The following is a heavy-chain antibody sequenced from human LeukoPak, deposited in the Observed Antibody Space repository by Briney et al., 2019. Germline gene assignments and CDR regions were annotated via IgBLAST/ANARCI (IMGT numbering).Heavy chain of an antibody. J-gene: IGHJ3*02. Sequence: GGSLRLSCAASGFTFSTYSMNWVRQAPGKGLEWVSYISSSSSTIYYADSVKGRFTISRDNAKNSLYLQMNSLRAEDTAVYYCARVKENGWELKPGSDAFDIWGQGTMVTVSS. CDR2: ISSSSSTI. V-gene: IGHV3-48*01. CDR1: GFTFSTYS. CDR3: ARVKENGWELKPGSDAFDI. D-gene: IGHD1-26*01.